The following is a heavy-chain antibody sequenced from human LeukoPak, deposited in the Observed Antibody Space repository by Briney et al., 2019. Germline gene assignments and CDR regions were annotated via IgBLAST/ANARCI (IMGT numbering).Heavy chain of an antibody. CDR2: ISSSSSYT. CDR1: GLTFSSYA. D-gene: IGHD6-19*01. V-gene: IGHV3-11*05. CDR3: ARAVAGTGGAFDI. J-gene: IGHJ3*02. Sequence: KPGRSLRLSCAASGLTFSSYAMHWIRQAPGKGLEWVSYISSSSSYTNYADSVKGRFTISRDNAKNSLYLQMNSLRAEDTAVYYCARAVAGTGGAFDIWGQGTMVTVSS.